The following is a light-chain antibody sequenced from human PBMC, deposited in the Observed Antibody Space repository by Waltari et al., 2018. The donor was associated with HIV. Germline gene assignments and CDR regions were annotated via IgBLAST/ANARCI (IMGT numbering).Light chain of an antibody. CDR1: QNITSSY. CDR2: CAS. J-gene: IGKJ4*02. CDR3: QQYGNAPVT. Sequence: ILMTSSPGPPSLSPGERATSSCSSSQNITSSYLSWYQQKPGQPPGRLIYCASTRAAGIGDRFSGSGSGADYSLIISRLEHKDYAVDCCQQYGNAPVTFGGGTTVEIK. V-gene: IGKV3-20*01.